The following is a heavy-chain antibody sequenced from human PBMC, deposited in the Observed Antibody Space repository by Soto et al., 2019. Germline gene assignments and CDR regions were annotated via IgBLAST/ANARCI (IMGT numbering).Heavy chain of an antibody. Sequence: PSETLSLTXTVSGGSVSSGSYYWSWIRQPPGKGLEWIGYIYYSGSTNYNPSLKSRVTISVDTSKNQFSLKLSSVTAADTAVYYCARDSTGAYYYYSMDVWGQGTTVTVSS. D-gene: IGHD3-10*01. CDR1: GGSVSSGSYY. V-gene: IGHV4-61*01. CDR2: IYYSGST. J-gene: IGHJ6*02. CDR3: ARDSTGAYYYYSMDV.